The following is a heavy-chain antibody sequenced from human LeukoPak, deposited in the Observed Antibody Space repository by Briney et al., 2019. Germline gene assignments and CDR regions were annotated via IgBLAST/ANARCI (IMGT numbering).Heavy chain of an antibody. Sequence: GGSLRLSCAASGFTFSSYTVSWVRQAPGKGLEWVSTITGNGDSYYTDSVKGRFTISRDNSKNTLYLQMNSLRAEDTAVYYCAKAMRPTVSYFDYWGQGTLATVSS. CDR3: AKAMRPTVSYFDY. J-gene: IGHJ4*02. D-gene: IGHD4-17*01. V-gene: IGHV3-23*01. CDR2: ITGNGDS. CDR1: GFTFSSYT.